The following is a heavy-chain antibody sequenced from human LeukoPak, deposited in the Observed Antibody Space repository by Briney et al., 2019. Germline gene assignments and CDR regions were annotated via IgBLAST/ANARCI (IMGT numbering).Heavy chain of an antibody. CDR1: GGSISSSSYY. CDR3: ASPGTIFGVVNYFDS. J-gene: IGHJ4*02. CDR2: IYYSGST. V-gene: IGHV4-39*01. D-gene: IGHD3-3*01. Sequence: SETLSLTCTVSGGSISSSSYYWCLIRQPPGKGLEGIGSIYYSGSTYYNPSLKSRVTISVDTSKNQFSLKLSSVTAADTAVYYCASPGTIFGVVNYFDSWGQGTLVTVSS.